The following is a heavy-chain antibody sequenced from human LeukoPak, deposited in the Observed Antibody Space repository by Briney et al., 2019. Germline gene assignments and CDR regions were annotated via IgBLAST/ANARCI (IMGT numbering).Heavy chain of an antibody. CDR2: INPNSGGT. J-gene: IGHJ3*02. D-gene: IGHD1-7*01. CDR3: ARVVPGPGKLELPAFDI. V-gene: IGHV1-2*02. Sequence: GSSVKASCKSSGGTFSSYAISWVRPAAGQGLEWMGWINPNSGGTNYAQKFQGRVTMTRETAISTDYMELSRLRSGDTAVYYCARVVPGPGKLELPAFDIWGQGTMVTVSS. CDR1: GGTFSSYA.